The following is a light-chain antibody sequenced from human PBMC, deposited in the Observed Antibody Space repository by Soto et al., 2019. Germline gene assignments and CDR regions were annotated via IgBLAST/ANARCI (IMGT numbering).Light chain of an antibody. CDR1: QSISNY. J-gene: IGKJ4*02. Sequence: DIQMTQSPSSLSASVGDRVTITCRASQSISNYLNWYQQKPGRAPRLLIYAAFILQSGVPLRFSGTGSGTDFTLTISSLQPEDFATYYCQQSSTTPPVTFGGGTKVEI. V-gene: IGKV1-39*01. CDR2: AAF. CDR3: QQSSTTPPVT.